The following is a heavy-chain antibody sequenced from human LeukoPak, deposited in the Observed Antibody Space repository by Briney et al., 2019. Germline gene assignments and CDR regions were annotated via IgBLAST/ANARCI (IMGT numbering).Heavy chain of an antibody. CDR1: GDSVSPYY. D-gene: IGHD3-10*01. J-gene: IGHJ4*02. CDR2: IFYTGST. CDR3: ARDLGPSRGFDY. Sequence: SETLSLTCSVSGDSVSPYYWSWIRQPPGKGLEWTGYIFYTGSTTYNPSLKSRLTMSMDTSKKQFSLRLSSVTAADTAVYFCARDLGPSRGFDYWGRGTLVTVSS. V-gene: IGHV4-59*02.